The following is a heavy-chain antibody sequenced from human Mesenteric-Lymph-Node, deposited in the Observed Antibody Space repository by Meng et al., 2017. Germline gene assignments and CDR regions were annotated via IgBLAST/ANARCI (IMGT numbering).Heavy chain of an antibody. CDR2: IYWDDDK. CDR3: AHRSSYSSSWDTPIFDY. Sequence: SGPTLVKPTETLTLTCTFSGFSLSTSGVGVGWIRQHPGKALEWLVVIYWDDDKRYSPSLKSRLSITKDTAKNPVVLAMTNMDPADTATYFCAHRSSYSSSWDTPIFDYWGQGTLVTVSS. CDR1: GFSLSTSGVG. D-gene: IGHD6-13*01. J-gene: IGHJ4*02. V-gene: IGHV2-5*02.